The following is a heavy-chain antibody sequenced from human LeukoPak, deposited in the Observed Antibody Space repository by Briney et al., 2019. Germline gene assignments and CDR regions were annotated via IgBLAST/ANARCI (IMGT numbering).Heavy chain of an antibody. CDR1: GGSFSGYS. D-gene: IGHD6-13*01. V-gene: IGHV4-34*01. Sequence: KTSETLSLTCGVHGGSFSGYSCNWIRQPPGKGLEWIGEINHRGSTNYNPSLKSRVTISEDTSKKQFSLKLTSVTAADTAVYYCARSLGYSSSHDPHDAFDIWGQGTIVTVSS. J-gene: IGHJ3*02. CDR3: ARSLGYSSSHDPHDAFDI. CDR2: INHRGST.